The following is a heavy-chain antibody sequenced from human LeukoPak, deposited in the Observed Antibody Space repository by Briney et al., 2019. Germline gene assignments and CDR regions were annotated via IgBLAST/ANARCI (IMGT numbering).Heavy chain of an antibody. D-gene: IGHD3-22*01. CDR2: IYHSGST. CDR1: GGSISSSNW. J-gene: IGHJ5*02. V-gene: IGHV4-4*02. Sequence: SETLSLTCAVSGGSISSSNWWSWVRQPPGKGLEWIGEIYHSGSTNYNPSLKSRVTISVDKSKNQFSLKLSSVTAADTAVYYCARDQSGSGYLARGLSWGQGTLVTVSS. CDR3: ARDQSGSGYLARGLS.